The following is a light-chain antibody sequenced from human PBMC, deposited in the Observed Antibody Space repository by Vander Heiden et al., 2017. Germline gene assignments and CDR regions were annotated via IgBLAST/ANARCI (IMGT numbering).Light chain of an antibody. V-gene: IGLV1-44*01. CDR3: ATWDDSLNDWV. J-gene: IGLJ3*02. Sequence: QSVLTQPPSSGTPGQRVTISCSGSRSDIGSKSVDWYQQFPGTAPNLLIYLDDQRPSGVPGRFSGSKSGSSASLAISGLQSEDEAEYYCATWDDSLNDWVFGGGTKLTVL. CDR1: RSDIGSKS. CDR2: LDD.